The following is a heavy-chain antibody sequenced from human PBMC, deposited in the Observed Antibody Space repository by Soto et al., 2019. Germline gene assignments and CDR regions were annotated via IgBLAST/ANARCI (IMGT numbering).Heavy chain of an antibody. CDR1: GYSFTNYW. J-gene: IGHJ6*02. D-gene: IGHD6-13*01. Sequence: PGESLKISCKGSGYSFTNYWIGWVRQMPGKGLEWMGMIYPADSDTRYSPSSQGQVTISVDKSISTAYLQWSSLKASDTAMYYCARHRQLVLEYRSYYYYGMDVWGQGTTVTVSS. V-gene: IGHV5-51*01. CDR3: ARHRQLVLEYRSYYYYGMDV. CDR2: IYPADSDT.